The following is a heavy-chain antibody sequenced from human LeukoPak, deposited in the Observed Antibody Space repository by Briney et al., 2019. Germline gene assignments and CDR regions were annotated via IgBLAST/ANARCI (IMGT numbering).Heavy chain of an antibody. D-gene: IGHD6-13*01. CDR3: VKDVFRAAPGDDFDC. Sequence: ASVKVSCKPSGYTFTDYFMHWVRQAPGQGLEWVGLIDPNSGDTSYAQNLHGRVTLTRDTSISTAYMELSRLRSDDTAVYYCVKDVFRAAPGDDFDCWGQGTLVTVSS. CDR2: IDPNSGDT. J-gene: IGHJ4*02. V-gene: IGHV1-2*02. CDR1: GYTFTDYF.